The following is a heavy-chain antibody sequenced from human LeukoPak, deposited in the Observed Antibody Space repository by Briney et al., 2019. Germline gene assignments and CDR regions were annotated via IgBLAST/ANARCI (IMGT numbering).Heavy chain of an antibody. J-gene: IGHJ3*02. V-gene: IGHV3-53*01. D-gene: IGHD7-27*01. CDR2: IYTGGST. CDR1: GFSFSSSW. CDR3: ARDLGTNDAFDI. Sequence: GGSLRLSCAASGFSFSSSWMHWVRQVPGKGLEWVSIIYTGGSTYYAHSVKGRFTISRDNSKNTVYLQMNSLRAEDTAVYFCARDLGTNDAFDIWGQGTMLTVSS.